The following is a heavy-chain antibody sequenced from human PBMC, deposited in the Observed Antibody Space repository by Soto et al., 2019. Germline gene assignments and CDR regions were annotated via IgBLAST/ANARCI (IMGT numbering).Heavy chain of an antibody. Sequence: QVQLQQWGAGLLKPSETLSLTCAVYGGSFSGYYWSWIRQPPGKGLEWIGEINHSGSTNYNPSLKSRVPISVDTSKNQFSLKLRSVTAPDTAVYYCARGGGGSTTPAAEPIYYFDYWGQGTLVTVSS. V-gene: IGHV4-34*01. CDR2: INHSGST. CDR3: ARGGGGSTTPAAEPIYYFDY. J-gene: IGHJ4*02. CDR1: GGSFSGYY. D-gene: IGHD6-13*01.